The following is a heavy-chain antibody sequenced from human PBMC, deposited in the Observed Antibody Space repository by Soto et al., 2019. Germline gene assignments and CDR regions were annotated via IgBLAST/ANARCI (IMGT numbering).Heavy chain of an antibody. Sequence: QVQLVESGGGVVQPGRSLRLSCAASGFTFSSYAMHWVRQAPGKGLEWVAVISYDGSNKYYADSVKGRFTISRDNSKNTLYLQMNSLSAEDTAVYYCARGKVGWANSSSWYVREGYFDYWGQGTLVTVSS. CDR2: ISYDGSNK. CDR1: GFTFSSYA. CDR3: ARGKVGWANSSSWYVREGYFDY. V-gene: IGHV3-30-3*01. J-gene: IGHJ4*02. D-gene: IGHD6-13*01.